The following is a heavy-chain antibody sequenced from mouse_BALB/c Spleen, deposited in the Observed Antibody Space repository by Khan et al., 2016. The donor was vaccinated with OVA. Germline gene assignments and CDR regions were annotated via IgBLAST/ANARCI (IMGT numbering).Heavy chain of an antibody. V-gene: IGHV1S56*01. CDR3: ARDEYFVGDAMDD. J-gene: IGHJ4*01. CDR2: IYPGSVNT. CDR1: GYTFTTYY. Sequence: QVQLKESGPELVKPGASVRISCKASGYTFTTYYIHWVKQRPGQGLQWIGWIYPGSVNTKYNEPFKGKATLTADKSSSTAYMQLSSLTSEYSAVYFCARDEYFVGDAMDDWGQGTSVTVSS.